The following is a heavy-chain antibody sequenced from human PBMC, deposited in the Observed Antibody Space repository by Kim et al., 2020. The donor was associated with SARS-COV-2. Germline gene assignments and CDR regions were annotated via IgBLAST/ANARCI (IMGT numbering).Heavy chain of an antibody. CDR1: GGSISSSNW. CDR3: ARDTRRITIFGVVQGAFDI. J-gene: IGHJ3*02. CDR2: IYHSGST. Sequence: SETLSLTCAVSGGSISSSNWWSWVRQPPGKGLEWIGEIYHSGSTNYNPSLKSRVTISVDKSKNQFSLKLSSVTAADTAVYYCARDTRRITIFGVVQGAFDIWGQGTMVTVSS. D-gene: IGHD3-3*01. V-gene: IGHV4-4*02.